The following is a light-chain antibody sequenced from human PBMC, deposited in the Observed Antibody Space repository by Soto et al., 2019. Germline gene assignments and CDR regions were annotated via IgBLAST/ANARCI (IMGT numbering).Light chain of an antibody. CDR1: QSVSSY. CDR3: QQRSNWVT. Sequence: IVLTQSPGTLSLSPGERATLSCRASQSVSSYLAWYQQKPGQAPRLLIYGASNRATGIPARFSGSGSGTDFTLTISSLEPEDFAVYYCQQRSNWVTFGQGTRLE. CDR2: GAS. J-gene: IGKJ5*01. V-gene: IGKV3-11*01.